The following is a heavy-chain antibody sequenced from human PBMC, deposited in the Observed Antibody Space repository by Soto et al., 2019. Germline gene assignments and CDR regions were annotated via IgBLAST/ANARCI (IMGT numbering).Heavy chain of an antibody. D-gene: IGHD1-7*01. Sequence: QVQLQESGPGRVKPSETLSLTCSVSGGSITDYSWNWIRQSAGKGLEWIGRISATGKNQVNPSLQSRVTMSLDTSKNQFSLKLTAVTAADTAVYYWAGESGENWSYEAYWGQGTLVTVSS. CDR3: AGESGENWSYEAY. J-gene: IGHJ4*02. CDR2: ISATGKN. V-gene: IGHV4-4*07. CDR1: GGSITDYS.